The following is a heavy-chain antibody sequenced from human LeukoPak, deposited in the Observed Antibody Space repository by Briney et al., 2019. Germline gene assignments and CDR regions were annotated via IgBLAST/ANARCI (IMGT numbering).Heavy chain of an antibody. V-gene: IGHV3-23*01. D-gene: IGHD3-22*01. J-gene: IGHJ3*02. Sequence: GGSLRLSCAASGFTFSNHAMIWVRQAPGKGLDWVSGISGSGGSTYYADSVKGRFTISRDNSKNTLYLQMNSLRAEDTAVYYCAREYYYYDSSPFDIWGQGTTVTVSS. CDR2: ISGSGGST. CDR1: GFTFSNHA. CDR3: AREYYYYDSSPFDI.